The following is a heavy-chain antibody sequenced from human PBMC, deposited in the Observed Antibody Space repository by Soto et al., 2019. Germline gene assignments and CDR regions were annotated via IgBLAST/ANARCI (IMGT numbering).Heavy chain of an antibody. Sequence: ASVKVSCKASGGTFSSYAISWVRQAPGQGLEWMGGIIPIFGTANYAQKFQGRVTITADESTSTAYMELSSLRSEDTAVYYCARAPPMYYYDSSGYYHLAYFQHSGQGTLVTVSS. D-gene: IGHD3-22*01. CDR1: GGTFSSYA. CDR2: IIPIFGTA. V-gene: IGHV1-69*13. CDR3: ARAPPMYYYDSSGYYHLAYFQH. J-gene: IGHJ1*01.